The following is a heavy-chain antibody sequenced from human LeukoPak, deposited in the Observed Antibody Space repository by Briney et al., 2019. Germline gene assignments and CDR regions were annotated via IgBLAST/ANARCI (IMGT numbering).Heavy chain of an antibody. CDR1: GGSIGSYY. CDR3: ARSYDTNFDY. D-gene: IGHD3-3*01. CDR2: IYFSGST. Sequence: PSETLSLTCTVSGGSIGSYYWSWIRQPPGKGLEWIGYIYFSGSTSYNPSLKSRVTISVDRSKNQFSLKLSSVAAADTAVYYCARSYDTNFDYWGQGTLVTVSS. V-gene: IGHV4-59*01. J-gene: IGHJ4*02.